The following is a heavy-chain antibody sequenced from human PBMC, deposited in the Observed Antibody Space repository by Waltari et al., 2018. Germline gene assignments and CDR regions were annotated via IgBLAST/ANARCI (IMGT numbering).Heavy chain of an antibody. CDR1: GFTFSYYW. D-gene: IGHD4-4*01. V-gene: IGHV3-7*01. CDR3: FASNSIDF. CDR2: IKGEGSVK. Sequence: EVQVVESGGGLVQPGGSLRLSCAASGFTFSYYWMLWARQAPGKGLEGVANIKGEGSVKYYLDSVRGRFTIARENAKNSLFLEMTSLRVEDTAVYYCFASNSIDFWGQGILVTVSS. J-gene: IGHJ4*02.